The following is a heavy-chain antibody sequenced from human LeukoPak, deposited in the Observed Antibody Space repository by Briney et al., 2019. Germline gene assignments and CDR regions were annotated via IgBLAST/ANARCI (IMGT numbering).Heavy chain of an antibody. CDR1: GGSSSGYY. CDR3: ARGRRRYCSGGSCYGGWFDP. V-gene: IGHV4-34*01. CDR2: INHSGST. Sequence: SETLSLTCAVYGGSSSGYYWSWIRQPPGKGLEWIGEINHSGSTNYNPSLKSRVTISVDTSKNQFSLKLSSVTAADTAVYYCARGRRRYCSGGSCYGGWFDPWGQGTLVTVSS. D-gene: IGHD2-15*01. J-gene: IGHJ5*02.